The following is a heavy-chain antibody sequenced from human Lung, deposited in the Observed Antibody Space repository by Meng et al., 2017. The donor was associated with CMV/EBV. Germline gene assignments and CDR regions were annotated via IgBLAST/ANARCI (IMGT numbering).Heavy chain of an antibody. J-gene: IGHJ4*02. CDR1: GFTFSSFD. CDR2: VSDTHGDT. CDR3: ARLAARGD. V-gene: IGHV3-23*01. Sequence: GESLKISCAASGFTFSSFDMSWVRQAPGRGLEWVSTVSDTHGDTYYADSVKGRFTISRDNSKSTLYLQMNSLRADGTARYYCARLAARGDWGQGTLVTVSS. D-gene: IGHD6-6*01.